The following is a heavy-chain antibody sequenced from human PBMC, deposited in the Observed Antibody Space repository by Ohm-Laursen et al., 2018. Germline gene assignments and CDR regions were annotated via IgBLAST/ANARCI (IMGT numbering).Heavy chain of an antibody. CDR2: INISGGT. CDR1: GGSISSYD. D-gene: IGHD1-26*01. V-gene: IGHV4-4*07. J-gene: IGHJ4*02. CDR3: AGRGY. Sequence: SETLSLTCTVSGGSISSYDWSWIRQPAGKGLEWIGRINISGGTNYNPSLKSRVTMSVDTSKNQFFLNLSSVTAADTAVYYCAGRGYWGQGTLVTVSS.